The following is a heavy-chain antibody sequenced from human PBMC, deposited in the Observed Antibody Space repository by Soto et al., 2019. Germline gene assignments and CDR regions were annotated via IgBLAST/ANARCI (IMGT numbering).Heavy chain of an antibody. J-gene: IGHJ4*02. D-gene: IGHD3-22*01. V-gene: IGHV6-1*01. CDR2: TYYSSNWYT. CDR3: VRLIGNRWLDY. CDR1: GDSVSSNIVT. Sequence: SQTLSITCAISGDSVSSNIVTWNWIRQSPSRGLEWLGRTYYSSNWYTDYAVSVKSRATINPDTSKNHFSLQLNSVTPEDTAIYYCVRLIGNRWLDYWGQGTLVTVSS.